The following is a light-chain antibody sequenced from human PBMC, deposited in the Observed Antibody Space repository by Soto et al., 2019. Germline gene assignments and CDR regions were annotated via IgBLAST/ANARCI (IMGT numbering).Light chain of an antibody. CDR1: SSDVGGHNY. V-gene: IGLV2-14*01. CDR3: SSYASSSTLV. J-gene: IGLJ2*01. CDR2: EVS. Sequence: QSVLTQPASVSGSPGQSITISCTGTSSDVGGHNYVSWYQQHPGKAPKLTIYEVSNRPSGVSNRFSGSKSGNTASLTISGLQAEDEADYYCSSYASSSTLVFGGGTKVTVL.